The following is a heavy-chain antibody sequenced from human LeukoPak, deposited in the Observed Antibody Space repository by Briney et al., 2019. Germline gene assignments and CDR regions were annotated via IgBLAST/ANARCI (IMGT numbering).Heavy chain of an antibody. Sequence: GGSLRLSCAVSGFTFSSYAMSWVRQAPGKGLEWVSAISGPGGPRYYVDSVKGRFTISRDNYKNTLYLQMDSLRAEDTAVYYCSRGGTYYGSFDYWGLGTLVTVSS. J-gene: IGHJ4*02. CDR2: ISGPGGPR. D-gene: IGHD1-26*01. CDR3: SRGGTYYGSFDY. CDR1: GFTFSSYA. V-gene: IGHV3-23*01.